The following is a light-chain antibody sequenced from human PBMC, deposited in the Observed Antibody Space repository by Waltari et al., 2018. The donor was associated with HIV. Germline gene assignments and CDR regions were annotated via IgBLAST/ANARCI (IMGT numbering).Light chain of an antibody. CDR2: RNN. CDR3: AAWDDSLSGSWV. Sequence: QSVMTQPPSASGTPGQRVTISCSGSSSNIGRNYVNWYQQLPGTTPKLLIYRNNPRPSGVPDRFSGSKPGTSASLAISGLRSEDEADYYCAAWDDSLSGSWVFGGGTQVTVL. CDR1: SSNIGRNY. V-gene: IGLV1-47*01. J-gene: IGLJ3*02.